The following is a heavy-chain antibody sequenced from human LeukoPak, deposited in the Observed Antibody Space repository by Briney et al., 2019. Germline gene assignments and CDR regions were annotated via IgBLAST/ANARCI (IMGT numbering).Heavy chain of an antibody. J-gene: IGHJ5*02. D-gene: IGHD5-18*01. Sequence: KTSETLSLTCTVSTGSISNSSYYWGWFRQPPGKGLEWIGSIYYSGDTYSTPSLKSRVTISLDTSKNQFSLKLSSVTAADTAVYYCAREGDNYGNWLDPWGQGTLVTVSS. CDR2: IYYSGDT. CDR3: AREGDNYGNWLDP. CDR1: TGSISNSSYY. V-gene: IGHV4-39*07.